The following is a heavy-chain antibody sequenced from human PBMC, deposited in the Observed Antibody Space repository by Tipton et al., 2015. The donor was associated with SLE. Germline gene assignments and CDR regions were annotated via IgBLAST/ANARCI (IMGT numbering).Heavy chain of an antibody. D-gene: IGHD3-10*01. Sequence: TLSLTCTVPGGSISSYYWSWIRQPPGKGLEWIGDSYYSGSTNYNPSLKSRVTISVDTSKNQFSLKLSSVTAADTAVYYCARHYGAAGAFDIWGQGTMVTVSS. CDR1: GGSISSYY. J-gene: IGHJ3*02. CDR3: ARHYGAAGAFDI. V-gene: IGHV4-59*08. CDR2: SYYSGST.